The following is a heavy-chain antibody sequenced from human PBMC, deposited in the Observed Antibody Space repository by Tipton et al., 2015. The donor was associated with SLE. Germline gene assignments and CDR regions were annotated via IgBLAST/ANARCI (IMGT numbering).Heavy chain of an antibody. D-gene: IGHD4-23*01. J-gene: IGHJ4*02. Sequence: LRLSCAVYGGSFSGYYWSWIRQPPGKGLEWIGEINHSGSTNYNPSLKSRVTISVDTSKNQFSLKLSSVTAADTAVYYCARLYDSGATSAPGGGYWGQGTLVTVSS. CDR3: ARLYDSGATSAPGGGY. CDR1: GGSFSGYY. CDR2: INHSGST. V-gene: IGHV4-34*01.